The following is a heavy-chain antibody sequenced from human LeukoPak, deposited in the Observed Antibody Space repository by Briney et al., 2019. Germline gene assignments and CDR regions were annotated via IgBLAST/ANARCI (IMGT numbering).Heavy chain of an antibody. CDR2: IIPIFGTA. Sequence: ASVKVSCKASGGTFSSYAISWVRQAPGQGLEWMGGIIPIFGTANYAQKFQGRVTITTDESTSTAYMELSSLRSEDTAVYYCVRAREMATITAWFDPWGQGTLVTVSS. J-gene: IGHJ5*02. V-gene: IGHV1-69*05. D-gene: IGHD5-24*01. CDR3: VRAREMATITAWFDP. CDR1: GGTFSSYA.